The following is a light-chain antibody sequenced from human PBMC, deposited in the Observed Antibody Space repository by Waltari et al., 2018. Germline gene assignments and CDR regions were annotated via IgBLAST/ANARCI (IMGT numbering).Light chain of an antibody. CDR2: DVS. J-gene: IGLJ2*01. V-gene: IGLV2-14*01. CDR1: SSDVGGYNY. CDR3: SSYTSTDVV. Sequence: QSALTQPASVSGSPGQSIPIYCTGTSSDVGGYNYFSWYQQHPGKAPKPMIYDVSNRPSGVSNRFSGSKSGNTASLTISGLQAEDEADYYCSSYTSTDVVFGGGTKLTVL.